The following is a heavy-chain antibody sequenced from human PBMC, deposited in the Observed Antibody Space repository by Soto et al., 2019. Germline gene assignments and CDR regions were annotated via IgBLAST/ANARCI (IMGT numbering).Heavy chain of an antibody. D-gene: IGHD6-19*01. J-gene: IGHJ4*02. CDR2: INPNSGGT. CDR3: ASLLMAVAGTDWVDY. Sequence: ASVKVSCKASGYTFTGYYMHEVRQAPGQGLEWRGWINPNSGGTNYAQKFQGRVTMTRDTSISTAYMELSRLRSDDTAVYYCASLLMAVAGTDWVDYWGQGTLVTVSS. CDR1: GYTFTGYY. V-gene: IGHV1-2*02.